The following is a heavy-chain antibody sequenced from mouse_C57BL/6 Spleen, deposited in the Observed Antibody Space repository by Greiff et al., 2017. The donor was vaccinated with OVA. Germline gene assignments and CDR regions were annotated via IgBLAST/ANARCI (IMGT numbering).Heavy chain of an antibody. CDR1: GYAFSSSW. CDR2: IYPGDGDT. CDR3: ARGDSAGYDFDY. Sequence: QVQLQQSGPELVKPGASVKISCKASGYAFSSSWMNWVKQRPGKGLEWIGRIYPGDGDTNYNGKFKGKATLTADKSSSPAYMQLSSLTSEDSAVYFCARGDSAGYDFDYWGQGTTLTVSS. V-gene: IGHV1-82*01. D-gene: IGHD3-2*02. J-gene: IGHJ2*01.